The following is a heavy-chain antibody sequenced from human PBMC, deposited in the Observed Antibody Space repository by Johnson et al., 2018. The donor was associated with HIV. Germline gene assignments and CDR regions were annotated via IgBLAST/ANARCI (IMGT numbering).Heavy chain of an antibody. Sequence: QEKLVESGGGVVQPGRSLRLSCAASGFTFSSYAMHWVRQAPGKGLEWVAVISYDGSNKYYADSVKGRFTISRDNSKNTVYLQMNSLRAEDTAVYYCARYALQQLVPRGAFNLWGQGTMVTVSS. D-gene: IGHD6-13*01. CDR3: ARYALQQLVPRGAFNL. J-gene: IGHJ3*01. V-gene: IGHV3-30*04. CDR1: GFTFSSYA. CDR2: ISYDGSNK.